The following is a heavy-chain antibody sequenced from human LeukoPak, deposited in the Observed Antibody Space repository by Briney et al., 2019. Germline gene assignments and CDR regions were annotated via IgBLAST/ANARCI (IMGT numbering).Heavy chain of an antibody. J-gene: IGHJ4*02. Sequence: SETLSLTRTVSGGSISSSSYYWGWIRQPPGKGLEWIGSIYYSGSTYYNPSLKSRVTIAVDTSKNQFALKLSSVTAADTAVYYCARPPGSGTTGDDYWGQGTLVTVSS. CDR1: GGSISSSSYY. D-gene: IGHD1-1*01. CDR2: IYYSGST. V-gene: IGHV4-39*01. CDR3: ARPPGSGTTGDDY.